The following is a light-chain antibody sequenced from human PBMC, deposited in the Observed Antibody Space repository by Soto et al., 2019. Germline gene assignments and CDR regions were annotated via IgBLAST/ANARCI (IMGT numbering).Light chain of an antibody. CDR3: SSSTSSLYV. J-gene: IGLJ1*01. Sequence: SALTQPASVSGSPGQSITISCTGTSSDLGGYNYVSWYQHHPGKAPKLMIYEVSNRPSGVSNRFSGSKSGNTASLTISGLQAEVEADYYCSSSTSSLYVFATGTKGTVL. CDR1: SSDLGGYNY. CDR2: EVS. V-gene: IGLV2-14*01.